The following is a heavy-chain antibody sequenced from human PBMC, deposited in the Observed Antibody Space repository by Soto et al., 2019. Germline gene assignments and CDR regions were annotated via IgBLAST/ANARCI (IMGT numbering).Heavy chain of an antibody. J-gene: IGHJ5*02. CDR2: VSYDGSIE. D-gene: IGHD3-16*01. CDR3: AKDLYYYDFSLDDS. V-gene: IGHV3-30*04. Sequence: PGGSLRLSCTGSGFTFSSYAMHWVRLAPGKGLEWVAVVSYDGSIENYADSVRGRFTISRDNSKNTVFLQMNSLRVEDTAAYYCAKDLYYYDFSLDDSWVQGTLVTVSS. CDR1: GFTFSSYA.